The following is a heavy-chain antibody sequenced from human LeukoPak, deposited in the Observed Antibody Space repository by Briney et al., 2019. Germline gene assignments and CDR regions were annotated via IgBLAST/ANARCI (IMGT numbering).Heavy chain of an antibody. CDR2: INPNSGGT. CDR1: GYTFTGYY. CDR3: ARARRASSTNARGIDY. Sequence: ASVKVSCTASGYTFTGYYMHWVRQAPGQGLEWMGRINPNSGGTNYAQKFQGRVTMTRDTSISTAYMELSRLRSDDTAVYYCARARRASSTNARGIDYWGQGTLVTVSS. J-gene: IGHJ4*02. D-gene: IGHD2-2*01. V-gene: IGHV1-2*06.